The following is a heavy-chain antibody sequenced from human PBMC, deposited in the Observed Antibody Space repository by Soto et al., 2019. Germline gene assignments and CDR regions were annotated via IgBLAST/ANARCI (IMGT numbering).Heavy chain of an antibody. CDR1: GVSINSGGYY. Sequence: QVQLQESGPGVVKPSQTLSLTCTVSGVSINSGGYYWSWIRHRSGEGLEWIGYIYYGGSTYYNPSLTSRVSISIDRSKNQFSLKLSSVTAADTAMYYCARDGGVRGESWYFNVWGRGTLVTVSS. CDR3: ARDGGVRGESWYFNV. D-gene: IGHD3-10*01. J-gene: IGHJ2*01. V-gene: IGHV4-31*03. CDR2: IYYGGST.